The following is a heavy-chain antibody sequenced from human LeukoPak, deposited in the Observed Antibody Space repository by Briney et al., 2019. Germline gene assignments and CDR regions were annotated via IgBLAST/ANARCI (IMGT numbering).Heavy chain of an antibody. J-gene: IGHJ6*02. CDR2: ISGSGGST. V-gene: IGHV3-23*01. Sequence: GGSLRLSCAASGFTFSSYVMSWVRQAPGKGLEWVSAISGSGGSTYYADSVKGRLTISRDNSKNTLHLQMNGLRAEDTAVYYCARGSYGMDVWGQGTTVTVSS. CDR1: GFTFSSYV. CDR3: ARGSYGMDV.